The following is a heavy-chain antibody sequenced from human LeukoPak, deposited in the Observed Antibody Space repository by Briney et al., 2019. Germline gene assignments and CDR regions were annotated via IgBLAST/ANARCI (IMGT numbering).Heavy chain of an antibody. CDR1: GNTLYGYW. CDR3: ASDGGPFDY. J-gene: IGHJ4*02. D-gene: IGHD3-16*01. Sequence: GSLRLSRTASGNTLYGYWVSWGRPPPGKGAGWVANIKQAGSEKYYVDSVKGRFTISRDDAKKSVYLQMNSLRAEDTAVYYCASDGGPFDYWGQGTLVTVSS. V-gene: IGHV3-7*04. CDR2: IKQAGSEK.